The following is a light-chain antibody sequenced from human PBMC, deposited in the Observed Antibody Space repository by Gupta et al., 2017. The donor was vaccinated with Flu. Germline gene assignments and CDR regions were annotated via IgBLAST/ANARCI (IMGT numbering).Light chain of an antibody. J-gene: IGKJ4*01. V-gene: IGKV1-5*03. CDR3: QQYDSYSLT. CDR2: KAS. Sequence: PSTLSASVGDRVTITCRASQSIRSWLAWYQQKPGKAPNLLIYKASSLESGVPSRFSGSGSGTEFTLTINGLQPDDFATYYCQQYDSYSLTFGGGTEVEIK. CDR1: QSIRSW.